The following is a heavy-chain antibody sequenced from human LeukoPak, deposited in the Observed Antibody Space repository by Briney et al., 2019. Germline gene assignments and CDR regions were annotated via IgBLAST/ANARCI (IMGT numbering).Heavy chain of an antibody. Sequence: PSETLSLTCAVYGGSFSGYYWSWIRPPPGKGLEWIGEINHSGSTNYNPSLKSRVTISVDTSKNQFSLKLSSVTAADTAVYYCAGSGKVFDYWGQGTLVTVSS. CDR2: INHSGST. J-gene: IGHJ4*02. CDR3: AGSGKVFDY. CDR1: GGSFSGYY. D-gene: IGHD3-10*01. V-gene: IGHV4-34*01.